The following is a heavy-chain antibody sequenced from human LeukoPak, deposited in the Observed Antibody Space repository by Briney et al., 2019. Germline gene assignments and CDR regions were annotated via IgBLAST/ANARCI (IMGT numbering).Heavy chain of an antibody. V-gene: IGHV3-7*01. CDR1: GFTFSSYW. Sequence: GGSLRLSCAASGFTFSSYWMSWVRQAPGKGLEWVANIKQDGSEKYYVDSVKGRFTISRDNAKNSLYLQMNSLRAEDTAVYYCGRGADIVVVVAATDYWGQGTLVTVSS. CDR3: GRGADIVVVVAATDY. J-gene: IGHJ4*02. CDR2: IKQDGSEK. D-gene: IGHD2-15*01.